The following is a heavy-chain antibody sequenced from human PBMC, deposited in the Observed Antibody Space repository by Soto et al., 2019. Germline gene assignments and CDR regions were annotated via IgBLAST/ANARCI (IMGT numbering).Heavy chain of an antibody. D-gene: IGHD6-13*01. CDR3: AKGADVYSSSWYPYYFDY. J-gene: IGHJ4*02. CDR1: GFTFDDYA. CDR2: ISWNSGSI. Sequence: GGSLRLSCAASGFTFDDYAMHWVRQAPGKGLEWVSGISWNSGSIGYADSVKGRFTISRDNAKNSLYLQMNSLRAEDTALYYCAKGADVYSSSWYPYYFDYWGQGTLVTVSS. V-gene: IGHV3-9*01.